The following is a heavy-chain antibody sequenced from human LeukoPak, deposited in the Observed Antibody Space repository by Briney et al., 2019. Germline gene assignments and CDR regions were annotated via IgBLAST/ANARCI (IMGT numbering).Heavy chain of an antibody. CDR3: ARSFPESYYDFWSGYHNMDV. V-gene: IGHV4-31*03. CDR1: GGSISSGGYY. CDR2: IYYSGST. Sequence: PSETLSLTCTVSGGSISSGGYYWSWIRQHPGKGLEWIGYIYYSGSTYYNPSLKSRVTISVDTSKNQFSLKLSSVTAADTAVYYCARSFPESYYDFWSGYHNMDVWSKGTTVTVS. D-gene: IGHD3-3*01. J-gene: IGHJ6*03.